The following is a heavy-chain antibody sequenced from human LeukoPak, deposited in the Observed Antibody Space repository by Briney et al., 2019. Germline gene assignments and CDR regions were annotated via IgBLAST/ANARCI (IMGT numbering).Heavy chain of an antibody. Sequence: ASVKVSCKASGYTFTSYGISWVRPAPGQGLEWMGWISAYNGNTNYAQKLQGRVTMTTDTSTSTAYMELRSLRSDDTAVYYCARVLDYYDSSGYIDYWGQGTLVTVSS. CDR2: ISAYNGNT. CDR1: GYTFTSYG. J-gene: IGHJ4*02. D-gene: IGHD3-22*01. CDR3: ARVLDYYDSSGYIDY. V-gene: IGHV1-18*01.